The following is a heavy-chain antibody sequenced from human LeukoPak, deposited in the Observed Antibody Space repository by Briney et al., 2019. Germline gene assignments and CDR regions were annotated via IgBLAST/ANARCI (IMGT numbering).Heavy chain of an antibody. Sequence: GGSLRLSCAASGFPFSSYAMSWVRQAPGKGLEWVSTISGSGATTYYAASVKGRFTISRDNSKNTLYLQVNNLRAEDTAVYYCAKEDDYNYVDYWGQGTLVTVSS. CDR3: AKEDDYNYVDY. CDR2: ISGSGATT. J-gene: IGHJ4*02. D-gene: IGHD5-24*01. V-gene: IGHV3-23*01. CDR1: GFPFSSYA.